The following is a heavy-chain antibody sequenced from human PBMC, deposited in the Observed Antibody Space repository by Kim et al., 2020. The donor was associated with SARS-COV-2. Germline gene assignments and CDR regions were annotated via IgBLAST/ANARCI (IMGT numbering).Heavy chain of an antibody. CDR1: GGSFSGYY. J-gene: IGHJ6*02. CDR3: ARMLLKSESIWSGMWGHYYYGMDV. D-gene: IGHD3-3*01. V-gene: IGHV4-34*01. CDR2: INHSGST. Sequence: SETLSLTCAVYGGSFSGYYWSWIRQPPGKGLEWIGEINHSGSTNYNPSLKSRVTISVDTSKNQFSLKLSSVTAADTAVYYCARMLLKSESIWSGMWGHYYYGMDVWGQGTTVTVSS.